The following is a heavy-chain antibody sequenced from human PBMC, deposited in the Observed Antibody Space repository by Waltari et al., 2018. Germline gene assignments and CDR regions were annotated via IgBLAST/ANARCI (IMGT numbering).Heavy chain of an antibody. CDR1: GGTFSSYA. D-gene: IGHD4-17*01. J-gene: IGHJ5*02. Sequence: QVQLVQSGAEVKKPGSSVKVSCKASGGTFSSYAISWVRQAPGQGLVWMGGLSPILGTAKYAQKVQGRVTTTADESTSTAYMELSSLRSEDTAVYYCARTVTEYLNWFDPCGQGTLVTVSS. CDR2: LSPILGTA. V-gene: IGHV1-69*01. CDR3: ARTVTEYLNWFDP.